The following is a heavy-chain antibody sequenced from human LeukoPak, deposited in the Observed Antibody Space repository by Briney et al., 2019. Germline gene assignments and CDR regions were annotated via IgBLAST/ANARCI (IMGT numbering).Heavy chain of an antibody. Sequence: PSETLSLTCTVSGGSISNYYWSWIRQPAGKGLEWIGRIYSSGIANYNPSLKSRVTMSVDTSKNQFSLKLTSVTAADTAVYYCATGAYGGSAWGQGILVTVSS. J-gene: IGHJ5*02. CDR1: GGSISNYY. CDR3: ATGAYGGSA. D-gene: IGHD4-23*01. CDR2: IYSSGIA. V-gene: IGHV4-4*07.